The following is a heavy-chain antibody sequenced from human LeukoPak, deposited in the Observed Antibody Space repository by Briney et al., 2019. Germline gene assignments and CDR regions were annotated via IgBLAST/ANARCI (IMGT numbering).Heavy chain of an antibody. V-gene: IGHV3-66*02. D-gene: IGHD1-26*01. Sequence: PGGSLRLSCEGSGFSARGNYMSWVRQTPGKGLEWVAVVYRGGSTNHAEAVKGRFSVSRDNSKDTLYLQMNNLRPEDTGVYFCARDLGWDNDTSFHFWGLGTQVTVSS. CDR2: VYRGGST. CDR3: ARDLGWDNDTSFHF. CDR1: GFSARGNY. J-gene: IGHJ4*02.